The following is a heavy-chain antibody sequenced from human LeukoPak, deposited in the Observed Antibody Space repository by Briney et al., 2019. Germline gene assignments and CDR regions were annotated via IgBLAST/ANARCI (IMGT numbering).Heavy chain of an antibody. Sequence: GGSLRLSCAASGFTFSSYWMSWVRQAPGKGLEWVANIKQDGSEKYYVDSVKGRFTISRDNAKNSLYLQMNSLRAEDTAVYYCASSICGGDCYTYYFDYWGQGTLVTVSS. J-gene: IGHJ4*02. D-gene: IGHD2-21*02. CDR3: ASSICGGDCYTYYFDY. V-gene: IGHV3-7*01. CDR2: IKQDGSEK. CDR1: GFTFSSYW.